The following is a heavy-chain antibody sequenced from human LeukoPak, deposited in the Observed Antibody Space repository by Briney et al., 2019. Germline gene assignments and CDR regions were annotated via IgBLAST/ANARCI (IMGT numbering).Heavy chain of an antibody. CDR1: GYTFTSYD. CDR3: ARGLYPFPRGGVGRGAAAYYYGMDV. D-gene: IGHD6-13*01. CDR2: MDPNSGNT. Sequence: ASVKVSCKASGYTFTSYDINWVRQATGQGLEWMGWMDPNSGNTGYAQKFQGRVTMTRNTSISTAYMELSSLRSEDTAVYYCARGLYPFPRGGVGRGAAAYYYGMDVWGQGTTVTVSS. J-gene: IGHJ6*02. V-gene: IGHV1-8*01.